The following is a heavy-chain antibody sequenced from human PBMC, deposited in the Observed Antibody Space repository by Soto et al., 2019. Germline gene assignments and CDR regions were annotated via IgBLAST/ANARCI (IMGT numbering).Heavy chain of an antibody. CDR1: GDPINRGFYY. CDR2: INARGDT. CDR3: AGAQMAGHGGDAAYFEY. D-gene: IGHD6-19*01. V-gene: IGHV4-31*03. Sequence: QVQLQESGPGLVQPSQTLSLTCTVSGDPINRGFYYWSWIRQHPGKALEWIAYINARGDTYYNPSLQSRVTLSTDTSNQYYLKVTSVSAAETAVYYCAGAQMAGHGGDAAYFEYWGQGALVTVSS. J-gene: IGHJ4*02.